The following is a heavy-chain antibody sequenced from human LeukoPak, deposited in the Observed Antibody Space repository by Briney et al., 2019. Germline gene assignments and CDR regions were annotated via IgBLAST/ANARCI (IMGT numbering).Heavy chain of an antibody. CDR3: AKGIHYYESSGYYY. CDR1: GFTFSSYA. J-gene: IGHJ4*02. V-gene: IGHV3-23*01. D-gene: IGHD3-22*01. Sequence: GGSLRLSCAASGFTFSSYAMSWVRQAPGKGLEWVSAISGSGGSTYYADSVKGRFTISRDNSKSTLDLQMNSLRAEDTAVYYCAKGIHYYESSGYYYWGQGTLVTVSS. CDR2: ISGSGGST.